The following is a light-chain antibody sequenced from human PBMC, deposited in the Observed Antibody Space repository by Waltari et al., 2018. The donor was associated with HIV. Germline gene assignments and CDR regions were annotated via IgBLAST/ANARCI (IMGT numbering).Light chain of an antibody. CDR1: NSNIGTQQ. V-gene: IGLV1-40*01. Sequence: QSVLTQPPSVSGAPGQRVTLSCTGDNSNIGTQQVHWYQQFPGTAPQLLMYNTNHRPSGVPDRFSGSKSGTSASLAITGLQAEDEADYYCQSSDNTLSGSVFGGGTKLTVL. CDR3: QSSDNTLSGSV. CDR2: NTN. J-gene: IGLJ2*01.